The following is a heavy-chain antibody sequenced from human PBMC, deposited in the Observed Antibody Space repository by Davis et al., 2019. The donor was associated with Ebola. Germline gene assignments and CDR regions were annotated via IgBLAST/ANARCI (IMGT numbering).Heavy chain of an antibody. D-gene: IGHD1-1*01. CDR1: GGSISSGGYY. CDR3: ARVEGGSGHDY. CDR2: IYYSGST. V-gene: IGHV4-31*03. Sequence: SETLSLTCTVSGGSISSGGYYWSWIRQHTGKGMEWIGYIYYSGSTYYNPSLKSRVTLSVATSKNQFSLKLSSVTAADTAVYYCARVEGGSGHDYWGQGTLVTVSS. J-gene: IGHJ4*01.